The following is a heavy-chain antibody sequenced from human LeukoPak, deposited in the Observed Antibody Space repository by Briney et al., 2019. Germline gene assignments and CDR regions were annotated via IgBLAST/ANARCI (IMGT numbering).Heavy chain of an antibody. CDR3: ARGSTDSSGYYDYFDY. J-gene: IGHJ4*02. Sequence: SETLSLTCTVSGGSISSYYWSWIRQPPGKGLEWIGYIYYSGSTNYNPSLKSRVTISVDTSKNQFSLKLSSVTAADTAVYYCARGSTDSSGYYDYFDYWGQGILVTVSS. CDR1: GGSISSYY. V-gene: IGHV4-59*01. CDR2: IYYSGST. D-gene: IGHD3-22*01.